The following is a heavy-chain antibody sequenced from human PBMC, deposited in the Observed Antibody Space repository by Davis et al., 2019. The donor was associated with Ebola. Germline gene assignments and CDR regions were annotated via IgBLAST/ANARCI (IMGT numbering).Heavy chain of an antibody. CDR2: ISSSSSYI. Sequence: GESLKTSCAASGFTFSSYSMNWVRQAPGKGLEWVSSISSSSSYIYYADSVKGRFTISRDNAKNSLYLQMNSLRAEDTAVYYCARDLRRGSSSGYWYFDLWGRGTLVTVSS. CDR3: ARDLRRGSSSGYWYFDL. CDR1: GFTFSSYS. V-gene: IGHV3-21*01. D-gene: IGHD6-13*01. J-gene: IGHJ2*01.